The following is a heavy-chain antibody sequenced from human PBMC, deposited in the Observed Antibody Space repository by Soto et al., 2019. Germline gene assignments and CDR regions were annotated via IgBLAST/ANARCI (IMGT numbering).Heavy chain of an antibody. D-gene: IGHD3-16*01. Sequence: PGGSLRLSCATTGLTFSSYGMTWVRQAPAKGLEWVSSISSSRSSTYYADSMKGRFTISRDNSKSSLYLQMNSLKAEDTAVYYSAGAPGGGLDYMEVWGKGTTVTVSS. CDR3: AGAPGGGLDYMEV. CDR2: ISSSRSST. J-gene: IGHJ6*03. CDR1: GLTFSSYG. V-gene: IGHV3-21*01.